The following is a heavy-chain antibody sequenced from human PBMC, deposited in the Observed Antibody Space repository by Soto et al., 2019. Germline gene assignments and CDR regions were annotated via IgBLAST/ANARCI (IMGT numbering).Heavy chain of an antibody. V-gene: IGHV3-23*01. Sequence: EVQLLESGGGFVQPGGSLRLSCAASGFNFRQYAMVWVRQAPGKGLEWVSAITATATHYADSVQGRFTISKDSSKTTLYLDINHLRVEDTSVYYCAKGMVPDQWGQGTLITVSS. CDR3: AKGMVPDQ. J-gene: IGHJ5*02. CDR2: ITATAT. D-gene: IGHD2-8*01. CDR1: GFNFRQYA.